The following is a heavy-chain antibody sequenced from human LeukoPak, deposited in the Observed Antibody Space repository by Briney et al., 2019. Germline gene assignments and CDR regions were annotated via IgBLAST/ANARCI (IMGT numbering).Heavy chain of an antibody. CDR3: ARDPVL. CDR1: GGSISSYY. D-gene: IGHD2-8*01. CDR2: IYYSGSA. Sequence: SETLSLTCTVSGGSISSYYWSWIRQPPGKGLEWIGYIYYSGSANYNPSLKSRVTISVDTSKNQFFLNLNSVTAEDTAVYYCARDPVLWGQGTLVTVSS. V-gene: IGHV4-59*01. J-gene: IGHJ4*02.